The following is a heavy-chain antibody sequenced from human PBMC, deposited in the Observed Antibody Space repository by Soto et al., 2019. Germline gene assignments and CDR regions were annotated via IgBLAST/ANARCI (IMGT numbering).Heavy chain of an antibody. CDR1: GGSISRYY. CDR2: IYYSGTT. Sequence: SETLSLTCTVSGGSISRYYWSWVRQPPGKGLEWIGYIYYSGTTNYNPSLESRVTMSVDASKSQFSLDLRSVTAADTAVYYCARLGGYYQAFDSWGHGALVTVSS. D-gene: IGHD3-22*01. V-gene: IGHV4-59*08. J-gene: IGHJ4*01. CDR3: ARLGGYYQAFDS.